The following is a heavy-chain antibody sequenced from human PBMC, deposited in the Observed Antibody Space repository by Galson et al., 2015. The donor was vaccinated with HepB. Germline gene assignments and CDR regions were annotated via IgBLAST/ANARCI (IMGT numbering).Heavy chain of an antibody. Sequence: SVKVSCKASGGTFSSYPVNWVRQAPGQGLEWMGRITPILGIANYAQKFQGRVTITADKSTSTAYMGLSSLRSEDTAVYYCARYIERGSSAYEWGQGTLVTVSS. CDR3: ARYIERGSSAYE. V-gene: IGHV1-69*02. D-gene: IGHD5-12*01. CDR1: GGTFSSYP. CDR2: ITPILGIA. J-gene: IGHJ4*02.